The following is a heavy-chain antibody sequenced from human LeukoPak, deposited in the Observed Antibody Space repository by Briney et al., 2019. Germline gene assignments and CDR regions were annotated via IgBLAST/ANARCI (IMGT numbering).Heavy chain of an antibody. CDR2: INHSGST. CDR1: GGSFSGYY. CDR3: ARGGGNYYDFWSGYYSELPGYHNWFDP. Sequence: SETLSLTCAVYGGSFSGYYWSWIRQPPGKGLEWIGEINHSGSTNYNPSLKSRVTISVDTSKNQFSLKLSSVTAEDTAVYYCARGGGNYYDFWSGYYSELPGYHNWFDPWGQGTLVTVSS. J-gene: IGHJ5*02. V-gene: IGHV4-34*01. D-gene: IGHD3-3*01.